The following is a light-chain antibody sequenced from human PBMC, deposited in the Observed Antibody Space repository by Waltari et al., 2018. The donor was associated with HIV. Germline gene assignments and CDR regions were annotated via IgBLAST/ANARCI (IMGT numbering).Light chain of an antibody. CDR2: LNT. Sequence: QSVLTQPPSVSGAPGQRVTISCTGNNSNIGAGYDVHWYQQLPGTAPKVVRYLNTIRRSGIPDRFSGSKSDTSASLAITGLQAEDEADYYCQSYDSSLSASVFGGGTKLTVL. V-gene: IGLV1-40*01. J-gene: IGLJ2*01. CDR3: QSYDSSLSASV. CDR1: NSNIGAGYD.